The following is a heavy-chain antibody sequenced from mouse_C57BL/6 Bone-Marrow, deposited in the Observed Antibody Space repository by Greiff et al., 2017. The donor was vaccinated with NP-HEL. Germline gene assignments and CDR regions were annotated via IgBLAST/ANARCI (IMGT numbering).Heavy chain of an antibody. D-gene: IGHD1-1*01. CDR2: ISNGGGST. V-gene: IGHV5-12*01. Sequence: VQLKQSGGGLVQPGGSLKLSCAASGFTFSDYYMYWVRQTPEKRLEWVAYISNGGGSTYYPDTVKGRFTISSDNAKNTLYLQMSRLKSEDTAMYYCARPLYYYCSSPWFAYWGQGTLVTVSA. CDR3: ARPLYYYCSSPWFAY. CDR1: GFTFSDYY. J-gene: IGHJ3*01.